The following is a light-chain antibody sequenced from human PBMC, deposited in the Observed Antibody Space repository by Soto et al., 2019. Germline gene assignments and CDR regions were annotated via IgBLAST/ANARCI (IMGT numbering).Light chain of an antibody. V-gene: IGLV1-44*01. J-gene: IGLJ2*01. Sequence: QAVVTQPPSASGTPGQRVTISCSGSSSNIGSNTVNWYQQLPGTAPKLLIYSNNQRPSGVPDRFSGSKSGTSASLDISGLQSEDEADYYCAAWDDSLNGPVFGGGTKVTVL. CDR2: SNN. CDR3: AAWDDSLNGPV. CDR1: SSNIGSNT.